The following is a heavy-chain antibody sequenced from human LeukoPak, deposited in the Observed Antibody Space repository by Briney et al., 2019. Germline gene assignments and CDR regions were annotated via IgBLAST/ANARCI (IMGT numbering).Heavy chain of an antibody. CDR3: ARSHTAFWSGYSLPYYFDY. CDR2: ISYDGSNK. V-gene: IGHV3-30*03. Sequence: AGGSLRLSCAASGFTVSSYGMHWVRQAPGKGLEWVAVISYDGSNKYYADSVKGRFTISRDNSKNTLYLQMNSLRAEDTAVYYCARSHTAFWSGYSLPYYFDYWGQGTLVTVSS. D-gene: IGHD3-3*01. J-gene: IGHJ4*02. CDR1: GFTVSSYG.